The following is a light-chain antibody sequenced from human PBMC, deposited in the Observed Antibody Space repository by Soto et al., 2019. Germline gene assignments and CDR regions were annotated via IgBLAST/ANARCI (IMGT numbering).Light chain of an antibody. CDR3: QQRSNWPPF. Sequence: PGERATLSCRASQRVSSYLAWYQQKPGQAPRLLIYDASNRATGIPARFSGSGSGTDFTLTISSLEPEDFAVYYCQQRSNWPPFFGGGTKVEIK. CDR1: QRVSSY. J-gene: IGKJ4*01. V-gene: IGKV3-11*01. CDR2: DAS.